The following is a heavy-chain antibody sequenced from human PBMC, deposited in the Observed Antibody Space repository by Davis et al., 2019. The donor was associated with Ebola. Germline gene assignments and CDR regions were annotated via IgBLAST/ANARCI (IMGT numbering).Heavy chain of an antibody. CDR1: GFTFSTYA. D-gene: IGHD4-17*01. Sequence: PGGSLRLSCAASGFTFSTYAMHWVRQAPGKGLEWVALISSDGSNAYFADSVKDRFTISRDNSKNTLYLQMNSLGAEDTAVYYCAKAFFTTHPWFDCWGQGILVTVSS. CDR3: AKAFFTTHPWFDC. CDR2: ISSDGSNA. V-gene: IGHV3-30*04. J-gene: IGHJ4*02.